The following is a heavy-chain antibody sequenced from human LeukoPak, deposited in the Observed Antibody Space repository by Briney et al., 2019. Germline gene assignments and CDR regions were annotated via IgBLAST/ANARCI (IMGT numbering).Heavy chain of an antibody. CDR3: ASYYYDRSGYYDY. CDR1: GCTFSSYA. Sequence: GSSVKVSCKASGCTFSSYAISWVRQAPGPGLEWMGGLIPIFGTANYEQTFQGRVTITADESTSTAYLELSSLRSEDTAVYYCASYYYDRSGYYDYWGQGTLVTASS. D-gene: IGHD3-22*01. CDR2: LIPIFGTA. J-gene: IGHJ4*01. V-gene: IGHV1-69*01.